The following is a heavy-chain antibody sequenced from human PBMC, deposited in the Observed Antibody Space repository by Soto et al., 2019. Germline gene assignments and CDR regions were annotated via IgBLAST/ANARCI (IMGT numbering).Heavy chain of an antibody. V-gene: IGHV3-30*18. D-gene: IGHD3-3*01. Sequence: GGSLRLSCAASGFTFSSYGMHWVRQAPGKGLEWVAVISYDGSNKYYADSVKGRFTISRDNSKNTLYLQMNSLRAEDTAVYYCAKDQRNDFWIRFDPWGQGTLVTVSS. CDR2: ISYDGSNK. J-gene: IGHJ5*02. CDR1: GFTFSSYG. CDR3: AKDQRNDFWIRFDP.